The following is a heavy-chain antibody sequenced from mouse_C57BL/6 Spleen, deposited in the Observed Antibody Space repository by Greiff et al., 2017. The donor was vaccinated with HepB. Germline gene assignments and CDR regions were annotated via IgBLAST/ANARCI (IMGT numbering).Heavy chain of an antibody. CDR3: ASSGSSYVEVWYFDV. D-gene: IGHD1-1*01. J-gene: IGHJ1*03. V-gene: IGHV1-72*01. CDR2: IDPNSGGT. Sequence: QVQLKQPGAELVKPGASVKLSCKASGYTFTSYWMHWVKQRPGRGLEWIGRIDPNSGGTKYNEKFKSKATLTVDKPSSTAYMQLSSLTSEDSAVYYCASSGSSYVEVWYFDVWGTGTTVTVSS. CDR1: GYTFTSYW.